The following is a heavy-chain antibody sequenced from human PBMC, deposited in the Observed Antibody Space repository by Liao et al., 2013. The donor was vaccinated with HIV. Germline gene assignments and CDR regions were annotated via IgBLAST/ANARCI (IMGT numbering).Heavy chain of an antibody. J-gene: IGHJ2*01. D-gene: IGHD2-21*02. CDR1: GGSLNNYY. CDR3: TRSPWVDCGADCDIYWYFDI. CDR2: INHRGRT. V-gene: IGHV4-34*01. Sequence: QVQLQQWGAGLLKPSETLSLTCTVSGGSLNNYYWMWIRQSPGKGLEWIGEINHRGRTKYNPSLKSRVTISLDTPRNQFSLKMKSVTAADTSVYYCTRSPWVDCGADCDIYWYFDIWGRGTLVTVSS.